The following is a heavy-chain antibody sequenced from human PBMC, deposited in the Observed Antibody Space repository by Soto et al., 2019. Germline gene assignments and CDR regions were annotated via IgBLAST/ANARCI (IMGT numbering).Heavy chain of an antibody. CDR3: ARANDSNGYYRFDS. Sequence: GASVKVSCKDSGGTFSTYAISWVRQAPGQGLEWMGGIIPIFGTANYAQKFQGRVTITADESTSTAYMELSSLGSEDTALYYCARANDSNGYYRFDSWGQGTLVTVSS. CDR2: IIPIFGTA. J-gene: IGHJ4*02. V-gene: IGHV1-69*13. D-gene: IGHD3-22*01. CDR1: GGTFSTYA.